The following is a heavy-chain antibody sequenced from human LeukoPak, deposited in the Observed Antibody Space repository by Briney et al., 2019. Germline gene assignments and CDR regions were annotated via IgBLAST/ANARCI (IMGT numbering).Heavy chain of an antibody. CDR2: INPSDGTT. D-gene: IGHD3/OR15-3a*01. V-gene: IGHV1-46*01. J-gene: IGHJ4*02. Sequence: ASVKASCKASGYTFTSYYVHWVRQAPGQGLEWVGIINPSDGTTTYAQKFQGRLTMTRDTSTSTVYMELSSLRSEDTAVYYCARGYPMDWNYFDYWGQGTLVTVSS. CDR1: GYTFTSYY. CDR3: ARGYPMDWNYFDY.